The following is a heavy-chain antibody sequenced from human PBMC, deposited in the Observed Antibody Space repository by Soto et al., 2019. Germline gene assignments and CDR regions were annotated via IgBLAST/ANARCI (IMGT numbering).Heavy chain of an antibody. CDR2: INHSGST. V-gene: IGHV4-34*01. CDR3: ARKRYYYGSGGTNYFDY. J-gene: IGHJ4*02. Sequence: SETLSLTCAVYGGSFSGYYWSWIRQPPGKGLEWIGEINHSGSTNYNPAPKSRVTISVDRSKNQFSLKLSSVTAADTAVYYCARKRYYYGSGGTNYFDYWGQGTLVTVSS. CDR1: GGSFSGYY. D-gene: IGHD3-10*01.